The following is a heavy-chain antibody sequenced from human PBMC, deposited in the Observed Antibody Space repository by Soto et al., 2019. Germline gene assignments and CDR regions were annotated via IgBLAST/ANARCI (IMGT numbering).Heavy chain of an antibody. CDR2: IYHTGST. CDR1: RGSISRGGYS. CDR3: ARDNTGSLDS. D-gene: IGHD3-10*01. V-gene: IGHV4-30-2*01. Sequence: PSETLSLTCAVSRGSISRGGYSWSWLRQPPGKGLEWIGFIYHTGSTYYNPSLESRVTMSVDRSKNQLYLRLSSVTAADTAVYYCARDNTGSLDSWGQGTLVTVSS. J-gene: IGHJ5*01.